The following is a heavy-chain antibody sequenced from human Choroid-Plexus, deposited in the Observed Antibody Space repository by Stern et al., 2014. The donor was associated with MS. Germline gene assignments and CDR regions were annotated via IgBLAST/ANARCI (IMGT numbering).Heavy chain of an antibody. CDR3: ARDQRGITIFGVVTDYYYLGMDV. D-gene: IGHD3-3*01. CDR2: INPNTGGT. V-gene: IGHV1-2*02. Sequence: EQLVESGAEVKKPGASVKVSCKTSGYIFTGYYIHWVRQAPGKGLEWMALINPNTGGTKYAQNFQGRDSISRAASVSTAYVELSSLTSDDTDVYYCARDQRGITIFGVVTDYYYLGMDVWGQGSTVTVSS. CDR1: GYIFTGYY. J-gene: IGHJ6*02.